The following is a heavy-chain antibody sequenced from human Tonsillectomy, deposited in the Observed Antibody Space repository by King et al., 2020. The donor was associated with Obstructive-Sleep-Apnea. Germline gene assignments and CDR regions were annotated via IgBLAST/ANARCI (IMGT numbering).Heavy chain of an antibody. J-gene: IGHJ4*02. CDR1: GGSISSGGYY. Sequence: QLQESGPGLVKPSQTLSLTCTVSGGSISSGGYYWSWIRQHPGKGLEWIGYIYYSGSTYYNPSRKSRVTISVDTSKNQFSLKLSSVTAADTAVYSCSGVTACSGGSGYGYWGQGTLVTVSS. V-gene: IGHV4-31*03. CDR2: IYYSGST. CDR3: SGVTACSGGSGYGY. D-gene: IGHD2-15*01.